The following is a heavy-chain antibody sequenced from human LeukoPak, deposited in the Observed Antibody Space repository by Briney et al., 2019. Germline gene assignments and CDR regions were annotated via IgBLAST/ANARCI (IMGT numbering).Heavy chain of an antibody. J-gene: IGHJ3*02. CDR3: ARGYYGSGSYLDAFDI. V-gene: IGHV4-34*01. CDR2: INHSGST. Sequence: SETLSLTCAVYGGSFSGYYWSWIRQPPGKGLEWIGEINHSGSTYYNPSLKSRVTISVDRSKNQFSLKLSSVTAADTAVYYCARGYYGSGSYLDAFDIWGQGTMVTVSS. CDR1: GGSFSGYY. D-gene: IGHD3-10*01.